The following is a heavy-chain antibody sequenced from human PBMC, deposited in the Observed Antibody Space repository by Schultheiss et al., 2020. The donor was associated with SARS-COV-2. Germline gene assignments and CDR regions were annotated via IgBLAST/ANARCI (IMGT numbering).Heavy chain of an antibody. J-gene: IGHJ4*02. CDR3: ARERDGKKRSFDY. CDR1: GGSITSGSYY. D-gene: IGHD5-24*01. CDR2: IYTSGST. V-gene: IGHV4-61*09. Sequence: SQTLSLTCTVSGGSITSGSYYWSWIRQPAGKRLEWIGQIYTSGSTNYNPSLKSRVTISVDTSKNQFSLKLSSVTAADTAVYYCARERDGKKRSFDYWGQGTLVTVSS.